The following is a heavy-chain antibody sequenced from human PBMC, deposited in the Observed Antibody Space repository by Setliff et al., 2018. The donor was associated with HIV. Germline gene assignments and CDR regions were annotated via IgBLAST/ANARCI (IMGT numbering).Heavy chain of an antibody. CDR3: ARDKTYCNYSRCSRAGWYFDL. Sequence: KPSETLSLTCTVSGYSINSSHFWGWIRQPPGKGLEWVGSIYRTGDTHYNPSLKSRVTISVDTSKNQFSLRLSSVTAADTAVYYCARDKTYCNYSRCSRAGWYFDLWGRGTLVTVSS. V-gene: IGHV4-38-2*02. CDR2: IYRTGDT. J-gene: IGHJ2*01. CDR1: GYSINSSHF. D-gene: IGHD2-2*01.